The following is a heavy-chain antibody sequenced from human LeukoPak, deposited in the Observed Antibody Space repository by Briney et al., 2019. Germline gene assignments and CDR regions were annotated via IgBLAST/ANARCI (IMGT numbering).Heavy chain of an antibody. CDR1: RFTFSDYY. Sequence: PGGSLRLSCAASRFTFSDYYMTWIRQAPGKGLEWVSSIGTSGETMYYADSVKGRFTIPRDNAKNSLHLQMDRLRVEDTAVYYCARGPLNNLGPPMGSWGQGTMVIVSS. J-gene: IGHJ3*01. CDR2: IGTSGETM. D-gene: IGHD1/OR15-1a*01. CDR3: ARGPLNNLGPPMGS. V-gene: IGHV3-11*01.